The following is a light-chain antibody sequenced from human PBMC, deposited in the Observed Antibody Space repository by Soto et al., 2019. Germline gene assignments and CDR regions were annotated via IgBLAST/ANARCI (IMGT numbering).Light chain of an antibody. CDR3: CSYAPSRPNWE. V-gene: IGLV2-23*01. CDR1: XXXVGSYNL. J-gene: IGLJ3*02. Sequence: QSALTQPASVSGSPGQSITISCTGTXXXVGSYNLVSWYQHHPGKAPKLMIYEGSKRPSGVSNRFSGSKSGNTASLTISGXQAEDEADYYCCSYAPSRPNWEFGGGTKLTVL. CDR2: EGS.